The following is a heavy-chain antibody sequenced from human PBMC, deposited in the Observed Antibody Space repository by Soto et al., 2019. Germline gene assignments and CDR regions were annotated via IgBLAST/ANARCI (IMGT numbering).Heavy chain of an antibody. Sequence: SVKVSCKASGYTFSIYAINWVRQAPGQGLEWMGRIIPIIGIADYAQKFQGRVTITADTSTSTAYMELSSLRSEDTAVYYCARLYYDSSGYGLGYWGQGTLVTVSS. J-gene: IGHJ4*02. CDR2: IIPIIGIA. CDR3: ARLYYDSSGYGLGY. D-gene: IGHD3-22*01. CDR1: GYTFSIYA. V-gene: IGHV1-69*04.